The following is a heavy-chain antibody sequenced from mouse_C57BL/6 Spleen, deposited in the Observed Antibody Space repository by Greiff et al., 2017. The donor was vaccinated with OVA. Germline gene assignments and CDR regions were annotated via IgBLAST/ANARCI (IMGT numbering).Heavy chain of an antibody. Sequence: VQLQQPGAELVKPGASVKLSCKASGYTFTSSWMHWVKQRPGQGLEWIGMIHPNSGSTNYNEKFKSKATLTVDKSSSTAYMQLSSLTSEDSAVYYCASRGSNSWFAYWGQGTLVTVSA. CDR3: ASRGSNSWFAY. CDR2: IHPNSGST. D-gene: IGHD2-5*01. J-gene: IGHJ3*01. V-gene: IGHV1-64*01. CDR1: GYTFTSSW.